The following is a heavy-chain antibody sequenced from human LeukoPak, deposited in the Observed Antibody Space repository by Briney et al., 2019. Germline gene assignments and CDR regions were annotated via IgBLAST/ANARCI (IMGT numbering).Heavy chain of an antibody. Sequence: GSXXLXCXAXXFTXSXYYMNWIRQAPGKGLEWVSYISHSGDTIYYADSVRGRFTISRDNAKNSLYLQMHSLRAEDTAVYYCARHSSSDYWGQGTLVTVSS. V-gene: IGHV3-11*01. CDR3: ARHSSSDY. CDR2: ISHSGDTI. CDR1: XFTXSXYY. J-gene: IGHJ4*02. D-gene: IGHD6-6*01.